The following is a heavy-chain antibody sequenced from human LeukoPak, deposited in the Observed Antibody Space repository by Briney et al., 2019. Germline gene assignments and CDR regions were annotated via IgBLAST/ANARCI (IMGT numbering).Heavy chain of an antibody. CDR1: GGSISSYY. D-gene: IGHD6-13*01. J-gene: IGHJ4*02. CDR2: IYYSGST. V-gene: IGHV4-59*01. CDR3: ARGDSSWPYYFDC. Sequence: SKTLSLTCTVSGGSISSYYWNWIRQSPGKGLEWIGYIYYSGSTNYNPSLNSRVTISVDTSKNQFSLKLNSVTAADTAVYYCARGDSSWPYYFDCWGQGTLVTVSS.